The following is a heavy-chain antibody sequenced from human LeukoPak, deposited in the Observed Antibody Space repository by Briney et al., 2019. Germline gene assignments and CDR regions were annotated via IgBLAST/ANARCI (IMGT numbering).Heavy chain of an antibody. J-gene: IGHJ3*02. D-gene: IGHD1-1*01. CDR1: GGSISSSNW. Sequence: SETLSLTCAVSGGSISSSNWWSWVRQPPGKGLEWIGEIYHSGSTNYNPSLKSRVTISVDKSKNQFSLKLSSVTAADTAVYYCARDTTLLNEGGDDAFDIWGQGTMVTVSS. CDR3: ARDTTLLNEGGDDAFDI. V-gene: IGHV4-4*02. CDR2: IYHSGST.